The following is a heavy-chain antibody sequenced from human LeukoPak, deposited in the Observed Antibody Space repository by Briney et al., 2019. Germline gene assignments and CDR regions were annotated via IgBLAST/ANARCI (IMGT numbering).Heavy chain of an antibody. D-gene: IGHD6-19*01. V-gene: IGHV3-23*01. J-gene: IGHJ4*02. CDR1: GFTFSTSA. Sequence: PGGSLRLSCAASGFTFSTSAMNWVRQAPGKGLEWVSAISGSGGSTYYADSVKGRFTISRDNSKNTLYLQMNSLRAEDTAVYYCAKGQWLGYYFDYWGQGTLVTVSS. CDR3: AKGQWLGYYFDY. CDR2: ISGSGGST.